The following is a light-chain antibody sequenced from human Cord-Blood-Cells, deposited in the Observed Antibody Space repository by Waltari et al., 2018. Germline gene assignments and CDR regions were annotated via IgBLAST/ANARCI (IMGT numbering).Light chain of an antibody. V-gene: IGLV6-57*01. CDR3: QSYDSSNRV. CDR1: SGTIPTTD. CDR2: EDN. J-gene: IGLJ3*02. Sequence: FMLTQPHSVSQSPGKTVTISCTRSSGTIPTTDVHWYQQRPGSSPTTVIYEDNQRPSGVPDRFSGSIDSSSNSASLTISGLKTEDEADYYCQSYDSSNRVFGGGTKLTVL.